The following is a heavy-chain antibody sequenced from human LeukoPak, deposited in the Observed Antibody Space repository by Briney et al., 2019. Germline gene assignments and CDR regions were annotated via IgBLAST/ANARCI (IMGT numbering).Heavy chain of an antibody. CDR3: ANPPDCSGGSCDYYFDY. CDR2: IKQDGSEK. D-gene: IGHD2-15*01. CDR1: GFTFSSYW. V-gene: IGHV3-7*01. J-gene: IGHJ4*02. Sequence: GGSLRLSCAASGFTFSSYWMSWVRQAPGKGLEWVANIKQDGSEKYYVDSVKGRFTISRDNAKNSLYLQMNSLRAEDTAVYYCANPPDCSGGSCDYYFDYWGQGTLVTVSS.